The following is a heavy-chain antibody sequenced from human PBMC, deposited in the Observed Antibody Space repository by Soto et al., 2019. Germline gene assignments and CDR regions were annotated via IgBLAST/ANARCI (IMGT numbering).Heavy chain of an antibody. Sequence: GEDQKISCIGSGHTFTDYWIGWGRQPPGKGLEWVGIIYPGDSDTRYSTSFEGHVTITVTKTISLAFPQWNKLKASDTAMYYCAVDICNSRYYYHAMDVRGKGTRVTVSS. CDR3: AVDICNSRYYYHAMDV. D-gene: IGHD5-12*01. CDR1: GHTFTDYW. J-gene: IGHJ6*04. CDR2: IYPGDSDT. V-gene: IGHV5-51*01.